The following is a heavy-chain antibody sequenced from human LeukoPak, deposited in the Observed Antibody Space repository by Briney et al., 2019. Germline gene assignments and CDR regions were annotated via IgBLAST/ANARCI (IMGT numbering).Heavy chain of an antibody. J-gene: IGHJ4*02. Sequence: GGSLRLSCAASGFTFSSYSMNWVRQAPGKGLEWVSSISSSGSNIYYADSVKGRFTISRDNAKNSLYLQMNSLRAEDMAVYYCATNSTVTRVGFVYWGQGTLVTVSS. CDR1: GFTFSSYS. CDR3: ATNSTVTRVGFVY. D-gene: IGHD4-17*01. CDR2: ISSSGSNI. V-gene: IGHV3-21*01.